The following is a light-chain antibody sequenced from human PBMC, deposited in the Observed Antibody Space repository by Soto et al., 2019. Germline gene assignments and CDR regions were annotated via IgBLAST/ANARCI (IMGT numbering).Light chain of an antibody. Sequence: DIQLTQSPSSLSPSVGDRITLSCRASQSLSSWLAWYQHKPGKAPKLLISKASSLESGVPSRFSGSGSGTEFTLTISSLQPDDFATYHCQHYSGYSTFGQGTKLEIK. CDR1: QSLSSW. CDR2: KAS. CDR3: QHYSGYST. J-gene: IGKJ2*01. V-gene: IGKV1-5*03.